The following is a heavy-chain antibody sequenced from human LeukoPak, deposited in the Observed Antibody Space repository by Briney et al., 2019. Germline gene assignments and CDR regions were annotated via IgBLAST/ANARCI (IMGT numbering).Heavy chain of an antibody. V-gene: IGHV4-34*01. CDR1: GGSFSGYY. D-gene: IGHD6-19*01. J-gene: IGHJ4*02. CDR2: INHSRST. CDR3: ARDEAVVSFYFDY. Sequence: PSETLSLTCAVYGGSFSGYYWSWIRQPPGKGLEWIGEINHSRSTNYNPSLKSRVTISVDTSKNQFSLKLTSVTAADTAIYYCARDEAVVSFYFDYWGQGTLVTVSS.